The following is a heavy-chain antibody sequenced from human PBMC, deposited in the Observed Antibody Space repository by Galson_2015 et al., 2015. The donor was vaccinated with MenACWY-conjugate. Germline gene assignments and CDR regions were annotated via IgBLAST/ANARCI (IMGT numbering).Heavy chain of an antibody. D-gene: IGHD2/OR15-2a*01. J-gene: IGHJ4*02. Sequence: SLRLSCAASGFTFNNAWMTWVRQAPGKGLEWVGRIKSKTHSGTPDYAAPVNGRFTISRDDSRNTVYLEMNGLKAEDTGLYYCTTDYFGQYFFDSWGQGTPVTVSS. V-gene: IGHV3-15*01. CDR1: GFTFNNAW. CDR3: TTDYFGQYFFDS. CDR2: IKSKTHSGTP.